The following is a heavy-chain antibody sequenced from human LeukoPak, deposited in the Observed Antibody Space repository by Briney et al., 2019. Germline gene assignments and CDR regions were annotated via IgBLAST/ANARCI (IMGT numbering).Heavy chain of an antibody. J-gene: IGHJ6*03. V-gene: IGHV3-23*01. D-gene: IGHD2-2*02. CDR2: ISGSGGST. CDR1: GFTFSSYA. CDR3: AKGGSRCSSTSCYTLDYYYYMDV. Sequence: GGSLRLSCAASGFTFSSYAMSWVRQAPGKGLEWVSAISGSGGSTYYADSVKGRFTITRDNSKNKLYLQMNSLRAEDTAVYYCAKGGSRCSSTSCYTLDYYYYMDVWGKGTTVTVSS.